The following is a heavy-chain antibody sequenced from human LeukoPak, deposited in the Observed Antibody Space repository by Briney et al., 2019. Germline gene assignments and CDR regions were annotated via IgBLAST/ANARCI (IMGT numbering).Heavy chain of an antibody. J-gene: IGHJ4*02. D-gene: IGHD5-18*01. CDR3: ARAPQTRGYSYGVPV. V-gene: IGHV4-34*01. CDR2: INHSGST. CDR1: GGSFSGYY. Sequence: ASETLSLTCAVYGGSFSGYYWSWIRQPPGKGLEWIGEINHSGSTNYNPSLKSRVTISVDTSKNQFSLKLSSVTAADTAVYYCARAPQTRGYSYGVPVRGQGTLVTVSS.